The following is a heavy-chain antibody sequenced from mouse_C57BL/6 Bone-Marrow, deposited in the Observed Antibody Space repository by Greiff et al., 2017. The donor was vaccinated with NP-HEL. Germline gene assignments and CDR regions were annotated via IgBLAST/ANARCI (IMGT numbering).Heavy chain of an antibody. Sequence: VQLQQSGPELVKPGASVKISCKASGYSFTGYYMNWVKQSPEKSLEWIGEINPSTGGTTYNQKFKAKATLTVDKSSSTAYMQLKSLTSEDSAVYYCARGGSSFLDDWGQGTTLTVSS. J-gene: IGHJ2*01. D-gene: IGHD1-1*01. CDR1: GYSFTGYY. CDR2: INPSTGGT. V-gene: IGHV1-42*01. CDR3: ARGGSSFLDD.